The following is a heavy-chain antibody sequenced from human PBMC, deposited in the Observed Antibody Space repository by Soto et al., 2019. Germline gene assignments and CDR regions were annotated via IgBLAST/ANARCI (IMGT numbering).Heavy chain of an antibody. Sequence: QVQLVESGGGVVQPGRSLRLSCAASGFTFSSYGMHWVRQAPGKGLEWVAVISYDGSNKYYADSMKGRFTISRDNSKNTLYLQMNSLRAEDTAVYYCAKRIAVAHYFDYWGQGTLVTVSS. CDR1: GFTFSSYG. D-gene: IGHD6-19*01. J-gene: IGHJ4*02. CDR2: ISYDGSNK. CDR3: AKRIAVAHYFDY. V-gene: IGHV3-30*18.